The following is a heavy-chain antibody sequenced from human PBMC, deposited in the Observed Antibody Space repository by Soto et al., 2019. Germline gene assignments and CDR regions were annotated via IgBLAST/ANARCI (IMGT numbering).Heavy chain of an antibody. D-gene: IGHD3-16*01. CDR3: ARDMGVKGVRPGFDY. CDR1: GGSVSSGSYY. J-gene: IGHJ4*02. V-gene: IGHV4-61*01. CDR2: IYYSGST. Sequence: QVQLQESGPGLVKPSETLSLTCTVSGGSVSSGSYYWSWIRQPPGKGLEWIGYIYYSGSTNYNPSLKSRVTISVDTSKNQFSLKLSSVTAADTAVYYCARDMGVKGVRPGFDYWGQGTLVTVSS.